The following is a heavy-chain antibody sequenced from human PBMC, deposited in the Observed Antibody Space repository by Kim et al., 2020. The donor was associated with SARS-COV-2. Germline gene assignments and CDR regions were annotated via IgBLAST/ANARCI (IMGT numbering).Heavy chain of an antibody. CDR2: INGGNGNT. J-gene: IGHJ5*02. Sequence: ASVKVSCKASGYTFDTYALYWVRQAPGQRFEWMGWINGGNGNTRYSQNFQGRVTITRDTSATIAYMELSSLTFKDTAVYYCAREGSGSYNWLDPWGQGTLVTVSS. V-gene: IGHV1-3*01. D-gene: IGHD3-10*01. CDR1: GYTFDTYA. CDR3: AREGSGSYNWLDP.